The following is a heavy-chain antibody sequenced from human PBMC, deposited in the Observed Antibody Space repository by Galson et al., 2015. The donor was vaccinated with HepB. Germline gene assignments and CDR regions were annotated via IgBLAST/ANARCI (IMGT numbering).Heavy chain of an antibody. CDR1: GFIFGDYG. V-gene: IGHV3-49*03. CDR3: TSPPTPYCGGDCYSAAPRY. Sequence: SLRLPCAVSGFIFGDYGMNWFRQAPGKGLEWVGFIRSKAYGGTTEYAASVRGKLSFSRDDSKSIAYLQMNSLTTEDTAVYYCTSPPTPYCGGDCYSAAPRYWGQGTLVTVSS. D-gene: IGHD2-21*02. CDR2: IRSKAYGGTT. J-gene: IGHJ4*02.